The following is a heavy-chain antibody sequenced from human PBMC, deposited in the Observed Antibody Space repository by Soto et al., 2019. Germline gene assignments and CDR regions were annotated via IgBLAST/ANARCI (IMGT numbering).Heavy chain of an antibody. V-gene: IGHV4-30-4*01. J-gene: IGHJ5*02. Sequence: SETLSLTCTVSGGSISSGDYYWSWIRQPPGKGLEWIGYIYYSGSTYYNPSLKSRVTISVDTSKNQFSLKLSSVTAADTAVYYCARDSHGGSRWFDTWGQGTVLTVSS. CDR2: IYYSGST. CDR3: ARDSHGGSRWFDT. CDR1: GGSISSGDYY. D-gene: IGHD2-15*01.